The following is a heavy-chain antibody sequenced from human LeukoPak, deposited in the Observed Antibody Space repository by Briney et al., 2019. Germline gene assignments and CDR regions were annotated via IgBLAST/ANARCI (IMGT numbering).Heavy chain of an antibody. CDR3: AREIGQLGGAFDI. CDR1: GFTVSTVY. D-gene: IGHD7-27*01. V-gene: IGHV3-53*01. CDR2: IYGGPTA. J-gene: IGHJ3*02. Sequence: QPGGSLRLSCAASGFTVSTVYMTWVRQAPGKGLEWVSVIYGGPTAYYTDSVKDRFTISRDNPKNTLNLQMNSLRAKDSAVYYCAREIGQLGGAFDIWGQGTIVTVSS.